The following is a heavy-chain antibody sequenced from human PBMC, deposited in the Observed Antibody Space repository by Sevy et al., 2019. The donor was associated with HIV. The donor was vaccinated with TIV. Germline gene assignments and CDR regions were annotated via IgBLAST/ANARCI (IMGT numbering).Heavy chain of an antibody. V-gene: IGHV1-18*01. CDR3: AREGYYYRSGTYRPPNYYGMDV. D-gene: IGHD3-10*01. CDR2: ISDYNGYT. J-gene: IGHJ6*02. CDR1: GYTFSSYG. Sequence: ASLKASCKASGYTFSSYGISWVRQAPGQGLEWMGWISDYNGYTNYSHKFQGRVTMSTETSTRTAYMELRSLRSDDTAVYFCAREGYYYRSGTYRPPNYYGMDVWGQGTAVTVSS.